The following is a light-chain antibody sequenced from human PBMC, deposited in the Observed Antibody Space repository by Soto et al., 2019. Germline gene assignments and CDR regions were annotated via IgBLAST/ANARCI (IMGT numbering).Light chain of an antibody. CDR2: GVK. CDR1: GRDIGAYDY. V-gene: IGLV2-14*01. Sequence: QSVLTQPASVSGSPGQSITISCTGSGRDIGAYDYVSWYQQHPGKAPKLLIYGVKNRPSGVSYRFSASKSAFTASLTISGLQAEDEAHYYCQSYDSTLSARYVFGTETKVTVL. J-gene: IGLJ1*01. CDR3: QSYDSTLSARYV.